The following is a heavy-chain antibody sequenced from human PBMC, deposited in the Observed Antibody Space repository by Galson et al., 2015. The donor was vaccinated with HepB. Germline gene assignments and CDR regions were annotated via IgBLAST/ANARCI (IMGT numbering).Heavy chain of an antibody. CDR1: GFTFSSYA. D-gene: IGHD1-7*01. V-gene: IGHV3-23*01. CDR3: TRGRNWNYEASFS. CDR2: IGDTGAST. Sequence: SLRLSCAASGFTFSSYAMNWVRQAPGKGLEWVSAIGDTGASTYYADSVRGRFTISRDNSKNTQYLQMNSLRVDDTAIYYCTRGRNWNYEASFSWGQGTRVTVSS. J-gene: IGHJ5*02.